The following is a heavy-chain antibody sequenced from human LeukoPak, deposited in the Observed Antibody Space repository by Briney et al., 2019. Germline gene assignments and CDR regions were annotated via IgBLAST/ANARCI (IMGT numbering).Heavy chain of an antibody. CDR2: MNTDGSSI. CDR1: GFTFSSYW. V-gene: IGHV3-74*01. D-gene: IGHD5-12*01. Sequence: GGSLRLSCAASGFTFSSYWMHWVRQAPGKGLVWVSRMNTDGSSINYADSVKGRFTLSRDKAKNTLYLQMNSLRAEDTAVYYCARGGEGYNGPGFNWGQGTLVTVSS. CDR3: ARGGEGYNGPGFN. J-gene: IGHJ4*02.